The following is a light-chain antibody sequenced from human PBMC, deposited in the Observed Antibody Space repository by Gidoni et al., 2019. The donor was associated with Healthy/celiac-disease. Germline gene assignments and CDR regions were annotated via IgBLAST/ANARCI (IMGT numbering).Light chain of an antibody. V-gene: IGKV2-28*01. CDR1: QSLLHSNGYNY. J-gene: IGKJ3*01. Sequence: DIVMTQSPLSLPVTPGEPASISCRSSQSLLHSNGYNYLDWYLQKPRQSPQLLIYLGSNRASGVPDRVSNSGSGTDFTLRISRVEAGDVGVYYGMRALQTPLTFXPXTKVDIK. CDR2: LGS. CDR3: MRALQTPLT.